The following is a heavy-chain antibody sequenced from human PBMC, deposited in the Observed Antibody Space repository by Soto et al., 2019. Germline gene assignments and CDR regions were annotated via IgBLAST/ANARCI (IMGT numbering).Heavy chain of an antibody. V-gene: IGHV4-38-2*01. Sequence: SETLSLTCAVSGYSISSGYYWGWIRQPPGKGLEWIGSIYHSGSTYYNPSLKSRVTISVDTSKNQFSLKLSSVTAADTAVYYCARGRGGVTATLFYFDYWGQGTLVTVSS. J-gene: IGHJ4*02. CDR1: GYSISSGYY. CDR3: ARGRGGVTATLFYFDY. CDR2: IYHSGST. D-gene: IGHD2-21*02.